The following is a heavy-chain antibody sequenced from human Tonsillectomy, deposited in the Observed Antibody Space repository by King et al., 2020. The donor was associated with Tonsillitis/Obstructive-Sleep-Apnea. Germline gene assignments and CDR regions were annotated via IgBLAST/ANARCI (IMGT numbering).Heavy chain of an antibody. CDR1: GFTCSDYF. Sequence: VQLVESGGGLVKPGGSLRLSCAVSGFTCSDYFMSWIRQAPGKGLEWLSYISSVGSHTSYADSVKGRFTISRDNANTLLYLQMDSLRAEDTAIYYCARPGDDLGFDFWGQGALVTVST. V-gene: IGHV3-11*05. CDR2: ISSVGSHT. D-gene: IGHD3-16*01. J-gene: IGHJ4*02. CDR3: ARPGDDLGFDF.